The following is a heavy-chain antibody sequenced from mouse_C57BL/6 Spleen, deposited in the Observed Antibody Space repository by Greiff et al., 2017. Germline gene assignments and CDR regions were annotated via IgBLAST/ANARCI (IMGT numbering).Heavy chain of an antibody. D-gene: IGHD6-1*01. J-gene: IGHJ3*01. CDR1: GFSFNTYA. CDR2: IRSKSNNYAT. V-gene: IGHV10-1*01. CDR3: VRRLFAY. Sequence: EVNLVESGGGLVQPKGSLKLSCAASGFSFNTYAMNWVRQAPGTGLEWVARIRSKSNNYATYYADSVKDRFTISRDDSESMLYLQMNNLKTEDTAMYYCVRRLFAYWGQGTLVTVSA.